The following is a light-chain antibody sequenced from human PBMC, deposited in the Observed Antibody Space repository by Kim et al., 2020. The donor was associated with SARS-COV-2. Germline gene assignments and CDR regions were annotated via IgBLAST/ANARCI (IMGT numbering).Light chain of an antibody. J-gene: IGKJ1*01. Sequence: ASGGDRVTITCRASQDIKNYLAWYRQKPGKVPEVLIYAASILQSGVPSRISGSGSGTDFTLTINSLQPEDVATYYCQKYNSAPWKFGQGTKVDIK. CDR2: AAS. V-gene: IGKV1-27*01. CDR3: QKYNSAPWK. CDR1: QDIKNY.